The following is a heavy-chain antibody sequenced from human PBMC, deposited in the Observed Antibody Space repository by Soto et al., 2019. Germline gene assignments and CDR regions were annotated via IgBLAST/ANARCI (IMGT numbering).Heavy chain of an antibody. J-gene: IGHJ1*01. CDR2: ISYDGSNK. CDR1: GFTFSSYG. Sequence: QVQLVESGGGVVQPGRSLRLSCAASGFTFSSYGMHWVRQAPGKGLEWVAVISYDGSNKYYADSVKGRCTISRDNSKNTLYLQMNSLRAEDTAVYYCAQDPRIQLWCPEYFQHWGQGTLVTVSS. V-gene: IGHV3-30*18. D-gene: IGHD5-18*01. CDR3: AQDPRIQLWCPEYFQH.